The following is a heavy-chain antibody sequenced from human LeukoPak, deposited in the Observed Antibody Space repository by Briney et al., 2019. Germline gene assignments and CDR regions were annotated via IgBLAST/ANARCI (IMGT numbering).Heavy chain of an antibody. CDR2: IYYSGST. Sequence: SETLSLTCTVSGDSISSSSYYWGWIRQPPGRRLEWIGSIYYSGSTYYNPSLKSRVTISVDTSKIQFSQKLSSVTAADTAVYYCARDLSDYYGSGSPDYWGQGTLVTVSS. V-gene: IGHV4-39*07. J-gene: IGHJ4*02. CDR1: GDSISSSSYY. D-gene: IGHD3-10*01. CDR3: ARDLSDYYGSGSPDY.